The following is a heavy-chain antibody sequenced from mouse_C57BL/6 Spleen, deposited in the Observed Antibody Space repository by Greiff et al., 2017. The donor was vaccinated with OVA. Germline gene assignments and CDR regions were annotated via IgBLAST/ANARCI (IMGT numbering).Heavy chain of an antibody. J-gene: IGHJ1*03. CDR1: GYSITSGYD. D-gene: IGHD1-1*01. V-gene: IGHV3-1*01. CDR3: ARGGVYYYGSSSYFDV. CDR2: ISYSGST. Sequence: VKLVESGPGMVKPSQSLSLTCTVTGYSITSGYDWHWIRHFPGNKLEWMGYISYSGSTNYNPSLKSRISITHDTSKNHFFLKLNSVTTEDTATYYCARGGVYYYGSSSYFDVWGTGTTVTVSS.